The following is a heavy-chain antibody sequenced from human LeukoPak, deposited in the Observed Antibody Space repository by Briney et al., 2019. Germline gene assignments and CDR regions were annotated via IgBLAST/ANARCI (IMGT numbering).Heavy chain of an antibody. CDR1: GYTFTSYD. CDR2: INPNSGGT. CDR3: ARAIKPRSITMVRGAHADAFDI. J-gene: IGHJ3*02. Sequence: GASVKVSCKASGYTFTSYDINWVRQATGQGLEWMGWINPNSGGTNYAQKFQGRVTMTRDTSISTAYMELSRLRSDDTAVYYCARAIKPRSITMVRGAHADAFDIWGQGTMVTVSS. V-gene: IGHV1-2*02. D-gene: IGHD3-10*01.